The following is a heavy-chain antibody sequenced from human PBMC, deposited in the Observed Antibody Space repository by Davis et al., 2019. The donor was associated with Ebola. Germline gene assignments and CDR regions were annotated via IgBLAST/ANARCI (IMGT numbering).Heavy chain of an antibody. D-gene: IGHD1-26*01. CDR3: AKGGYYDELDY. CDR2: ISTSGGST. J-gene: IGHJ4*02. Sequence: PGGSLRLSCAASGFTFSSYAMSWVRQVPGKGLEWVSTISTSGGSTYYADSVKGRFTISRDNSKNTLYLQMNSLRAEDMALYYCAKGGYYDELDYWGQGTLVTVSS. CDR1: GFTFSSYA. V-gene: IGHV3-23*01.